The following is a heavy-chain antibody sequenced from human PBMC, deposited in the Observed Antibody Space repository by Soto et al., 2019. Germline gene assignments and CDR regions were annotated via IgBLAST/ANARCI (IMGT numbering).Heavy chain of an antibody. D-gene: IGHD6-6*01. J-gene: IGHJ6*02. CDR3: ARYLSSASSDDFYGMDV. Sequence: EVQLLESGGGLVQPGESLRLSCAASGFTFSSYAMSWVRQAPGKGLEWVSTISGSGGNTYYEDSVKGRFTISRDNSKTTLDLQMNSLRADDTAGYYCARYLSSASSDDFYGMDVWGQGTTVTVAS. V-gene: IGHV3-23*01. CDR1: GFTFSSYA. CDR2: ISGSGGNT.